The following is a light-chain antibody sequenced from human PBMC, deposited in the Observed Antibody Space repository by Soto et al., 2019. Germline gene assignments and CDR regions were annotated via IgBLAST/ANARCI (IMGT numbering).Light chain of an antibody. V-gene: IGKV3-20*01. J-gene: IGKJ1*01. CDR3: HQYGSSPWT. CDR1: QSVSSNY. CDR2: GAS. Sequence: EIVLTQSPGTLSLSPGERATLSCRASQSVSSNYLAWYQQKPGQAPRPLIYGASSRATGIPDRFSGSEAGTDLTLTVRRLESDDFAVYYCHQYGSSPWTFGRGTKVEIK.